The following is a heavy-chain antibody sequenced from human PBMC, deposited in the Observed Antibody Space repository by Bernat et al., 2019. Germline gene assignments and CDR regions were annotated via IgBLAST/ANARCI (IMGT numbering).Heavy chain of an antibody. V-gene: IGHV3-66*02. J-gene: IGHJ3*02. CDR3: ASQQMATTNHDAFDI. CDR2: IYSGGST. Sequence: EVQLVESGGGLVQPGGSLRLSCAASGFTVSSNYMSWVRQAPGKGLEWVSVIYSGGSTYYADSVKGRFTISRDSSKNTLYLQMNSLRAEDTAVYYCASQQMATTNHDAFDIWGQGTMVTVSS. D-gene: IGHD5-24*01. CDR1: GFTVSSNY.